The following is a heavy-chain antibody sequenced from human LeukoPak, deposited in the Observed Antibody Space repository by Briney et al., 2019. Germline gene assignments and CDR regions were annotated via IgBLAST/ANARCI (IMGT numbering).Heavy chain of an antibody. CDR1: GXSISSGNW. CDR3: WHSGYESGFDY. CDR2: IHHSGST. V-gene: IGHV4-4*02. Sequence: PSETLSLTCAVSGXSISSGNWWSWVRQPPGKGLAWIGEIHHSGSTNYNPSLKGRVTISVDNSKNQFSLKVRSVTAADTAVYYCWHSGYESGFDYWGQGTLVTVSS. D-gene: IGHD5-12*01. J-gene: IGHJ4*02.